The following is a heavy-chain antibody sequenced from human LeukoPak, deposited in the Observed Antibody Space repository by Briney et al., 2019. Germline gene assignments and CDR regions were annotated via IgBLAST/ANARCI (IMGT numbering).Heavy chain of an antibody. CDR1: GYTFTSYA. D-gene: IGHD2-2*01. CDR3: ARWDIVVVPAAIAPMDV. CDR2: INTNTGNP. Sequence: ASVKVSCKASGYTFTSYAMNWVRHAPGEEIEWMGWINTNTGNPTYAQGFKGRFVFSLDTSVSTAYLQISSLKAEDTAVYYCARWDIVVVPAAIAPMDVWGQGTTVTVS. V-gene: IGHV7-4-1*02. J-gene: IGHJ6*02.